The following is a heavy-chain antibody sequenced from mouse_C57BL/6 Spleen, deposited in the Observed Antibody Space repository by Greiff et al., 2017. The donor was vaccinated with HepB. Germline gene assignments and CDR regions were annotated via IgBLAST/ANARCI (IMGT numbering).Heavy chain of an antibody. CDR3: AIGDYGSSARAMDY. CDR2: IHPSDSDT. V-gene: IGHV1-74*01. CDR1: GYTFTSYW. D-gene: IGHD1-1*01. Sequence: VQLQQPGAELVKPGASVKVSCKASGYTFTSYWMHWVKQRPGQGLEWIGRIHPSDSDTNYNQKFKGKATLTVDKSSSTAYMQLSSLTSEDSAVYYCAIGDYGSSARAMDYWGRGTSVTVSS. J-gene: IGHJ4*01.